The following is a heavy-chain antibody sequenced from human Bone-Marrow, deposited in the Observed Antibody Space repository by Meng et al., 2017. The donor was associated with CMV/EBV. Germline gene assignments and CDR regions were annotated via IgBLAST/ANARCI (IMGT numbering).Heavy chain of an antibody. CDR2: ISWNSGSI. J-gene: IGHJ4*02. V-gene: IGHV3-9*01. CDR1: GFTFDDYA. Sequence: RLSCAASGFTFDDYAMHWVRQAPGKGLEWVSGISWNSGSIGYADSVKGRFTISRDNAKNSLYLQMNSLRAEDTAVYYCTPGATGIAVAGHTGYWGQGTLVTVSS. D-gene: IGHD6-19*01. CDR3: TPGATGIAVAGHTGY.